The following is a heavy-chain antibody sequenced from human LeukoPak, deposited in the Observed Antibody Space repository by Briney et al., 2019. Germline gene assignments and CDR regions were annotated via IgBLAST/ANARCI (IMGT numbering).Heavy chain of an antibody. Sequence: GGSLRLSCEASGFSMSVYWMSWVRQAPGKGLEWVGNIKQDGSERNYVDSVKGRFTISRDNAKKSLYLQMNSLRAEDTAVYYCARDWGAYYHSFDYWAREPWSPSPQ. CDR1: GFSMSVYW. CDR3: ARDWGAYYHSFDY. V-gene: IGHV3-7*01. D-gene: IGHD3-22*01. CDR2: IKQDGSER. J-gene: IGHJ4*02.